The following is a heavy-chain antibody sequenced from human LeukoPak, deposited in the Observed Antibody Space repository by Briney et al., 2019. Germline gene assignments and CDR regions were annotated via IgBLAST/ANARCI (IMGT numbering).Heavy chain of an antibody. CDR3: AELGITMIGGV. J-gene: IGHJ6*04. CDR2: INSSGGGT. Sequence: GGALRQSCGASGFTFSSDVRNWVPRAQGKGLGWVSGINSSGGGTYYADSVKRRFTISRDNAKNSLYLQMNSLRAEDTAVYYCAELGITMIGGVWGKGTTVTISS. V-gene: IGHV3-23*01. D-gene: IGHD3-10*02. CDR1: GFTFSSDV.